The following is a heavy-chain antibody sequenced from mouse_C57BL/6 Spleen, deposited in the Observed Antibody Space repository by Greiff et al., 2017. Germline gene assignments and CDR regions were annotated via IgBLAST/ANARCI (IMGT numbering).Heavy chain of an antibody. Sequence: VQLQQSGPELVKPGASVKISCKASGYAFSSSWMNWVKQRPGKGLEWIGRINPGDGDTNYNGKFKGKATLTADKSSSTAYMQLSSLTSEDSAVYVCARDYYGSSYFDYWGQGTTLTVSS. J-gene: IGHJ2*01. V-gene: IGHV1-82*01. CDR3: ARDYYGSSYFDY. D-gene: IGHD1-1*01. CDR2: INPGDGDT. CDR1: GYAFSSSW.